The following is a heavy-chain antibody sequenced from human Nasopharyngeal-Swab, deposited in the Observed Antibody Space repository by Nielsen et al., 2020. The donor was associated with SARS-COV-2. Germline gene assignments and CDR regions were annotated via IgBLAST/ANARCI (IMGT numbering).Heavy chain of an antibody. D-gene: IGHD3-10*01. CDR3: ASGRLLFGDDAFDI. J-gene: IGHJ3*02. CDR2: NRNKANSYTT. CDR1: GFTFSDHY. V-gene: IGHV3-72*01. Sequence: GESLKISCAASGFTFSDHYMDWVRQAPGEGLEWVGRNRNKANSYTTEYSASVNGRFTISRDDSKNSLYMQMNSLKTEDTAVYYCASGRLLFGDDAFDIWGQGTMVTVSS.